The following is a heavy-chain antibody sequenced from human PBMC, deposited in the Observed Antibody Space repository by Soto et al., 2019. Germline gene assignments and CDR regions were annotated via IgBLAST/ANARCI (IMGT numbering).Heavy chain of an antibody. CDR2: INYDGSGT. CDR3: ARVECSGGSCYSIDH. D-gene: IGHD2-15*01. Sequence: GGSLRLSCAASGCPFISYWMHWVRQATGKGLVWVSRINYDGSGTSYADSVKGRFTISRDNAKNTLYLQMNSLRAEDTAVYYCARVECSGGSCYSIDHWGQGTLVTVSS. CDR1: GCPFISYW. J-gene: IGHJ4*02. V-gene: IGHV3-74*01.